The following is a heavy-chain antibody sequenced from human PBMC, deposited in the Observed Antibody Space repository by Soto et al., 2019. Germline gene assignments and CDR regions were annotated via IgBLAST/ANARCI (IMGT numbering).Heavy chain of an antibody. J-gene: IGHJ5*02. V-gene: IGHV4-38-2*01. CDR1: GYSISSGYY. Sequence: SETLSLTCGVSGYSISSGYYWGWIRQPPGKGLEWIGSIYHSGSTYYNPSLKSRVTISVDTSKNQFSLKVSSVTAADTAVYYCARAGGDSLHTWFDPWGQGTLVTVAS. CDR2: IYHSGST. CDR3: ARAGGDSLHTWFDP. D-gene: IGHD2-21*02.